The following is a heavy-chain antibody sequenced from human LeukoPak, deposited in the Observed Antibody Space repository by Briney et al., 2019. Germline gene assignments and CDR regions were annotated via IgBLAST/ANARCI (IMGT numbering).Heavy chain of an antibody. CDR3: TKDRASGSGSYSYRGFDY. J-gene: IGHJ4*02. CDR2: IKQDGSEK. V-gene: IGHV3-7*03. Sequence: GGSLRLSCAASGFTLSSDWMSWVRQVPGKGLEWVANIKQDGSEKYYVDSVKGRFTISRDNSKNTLYLQMNSLRAEDTAVYYCTKDRASGSGSYSYRGFDYWGQGTLVTVSS. CDR1: GFTLSSDW. D-gene: IGHD6-19*01.